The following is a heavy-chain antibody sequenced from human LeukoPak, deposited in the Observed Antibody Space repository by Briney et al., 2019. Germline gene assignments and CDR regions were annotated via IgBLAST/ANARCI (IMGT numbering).Heavy chain of an antibody. CDR1: GGSISSYY. CDR2: IYYSGST. J-gene: IGHJ4*02. V-gene: IGHV4-59*01. CDR3: ARGDGVAAGPYFDY. D-gene: IGHD6-13*01. Sequence: SETLSLTCTVSGGSISSYYWSWIRQPPGKGLEWIGYIYYSGSTNYNPSLKSRVTISVDTSKNQFSLKLSSVTAADTAVYYCARGDGVAAGPYFDYWGQGTLVTVSS.